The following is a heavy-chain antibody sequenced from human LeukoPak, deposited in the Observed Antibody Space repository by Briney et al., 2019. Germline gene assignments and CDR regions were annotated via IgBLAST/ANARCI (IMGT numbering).Heavy chain of an antibody. Sequence: GGSLRLSCAASGFTFSSYAMSWVRQAPGKGLEWVSAISGSGGSTYYADSVKGRFTISRDNSKNTLYLQMNSLRAEDTAVYYCAKVLVRSGGRGSSSRFDYWGQGTLVTVSS. J-gene: IGHJ4*02. V-gene: IGHV3-23*01. D-gene: IGHD6-6*01. CDR2: ISGSGGST. CDR1: GFTFSSYA. CDR3: AKVLVRSGGRGSSSRFDY.